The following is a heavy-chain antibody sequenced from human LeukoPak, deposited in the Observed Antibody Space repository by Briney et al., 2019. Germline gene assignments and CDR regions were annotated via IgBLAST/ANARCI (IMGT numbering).Heavy chain of an antibody. CDR2: INHSGST. Sequence: PSETLSLTCAVYGGSFSGYYWSWIRQPPGKGLEWIGEINHSGSTNCNPSLKSRVTISVDTSKNQFSLKLSSVTAADTAVYYCARTRWLRWGLDYWGQGTLVTVSS. V-gene: IGHV4-34*01. CDR1: GGSFSGYY. J-gene: IGHJ4*02. D-gene: IGHD5-12*01. CDR3: ARTRWLRWGLDY.